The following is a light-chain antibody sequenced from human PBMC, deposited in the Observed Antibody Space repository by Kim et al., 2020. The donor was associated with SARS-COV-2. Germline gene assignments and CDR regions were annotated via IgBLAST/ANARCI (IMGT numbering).Light chain of an antibody. V-gene: IGKV2-30*01. Sequence: QPPAISCKSSQSLVYSDGNTYLNWFQKRPGQSPRRLIYEVSTRDSGVPDRFSGSGSGTDFTLKISRVEAEDVGVYYCMQGIHPITFGQGTRLEIK. CDR1: QSLVYSDGNTY. CDR2: EVS. J-gene: IGKJ5*01. CDR3: MQGIHPIT.